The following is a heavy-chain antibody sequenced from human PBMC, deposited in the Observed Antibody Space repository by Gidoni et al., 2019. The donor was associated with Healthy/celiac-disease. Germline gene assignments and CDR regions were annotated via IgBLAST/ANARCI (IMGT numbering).Heavy chain of an antibody. Sequence: EVKPVASGGGLVKPGGSMRLSCAAAGCTCSSCSMNWVRQAPGQGLEWVSSISSSSSYISYAGSVKGRFTISRDNAKNSLYLQMNSLRAEDTAVYYCARGGVNWNSCQGNDYWGQGTLVTVSS. CDR2: ISSSSSYI. D-gene: IGHD1-7*01. CDR1: GCTCSSCS. V-gene: IGHV3-21*01. J-gene: IGHJ4*02. CDR3: ARGGVNWNSCQGNDY.